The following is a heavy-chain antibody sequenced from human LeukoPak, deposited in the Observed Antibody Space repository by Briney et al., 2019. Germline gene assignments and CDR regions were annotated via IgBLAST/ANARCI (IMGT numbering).Heavy chain of an antibody. CDR1: IDSFTSHY. D-gene: IGHD3-22*01. Sequence: SETLSLTCIVSIDSFTSHYWSWIRQTPEKGLEWIGNIYYTGNTNYNPSLRSRVTISIDTPTNQFSLRLDSVTAADTAVYYCARAHYDSSGYYFDYWGQGTLVTVSS. J-gene: IGHJ4*02. V-gene: IGHV4-59*11. CDR2: IYYTGNT. CDR3: ARAHYDSSGYYFDY.